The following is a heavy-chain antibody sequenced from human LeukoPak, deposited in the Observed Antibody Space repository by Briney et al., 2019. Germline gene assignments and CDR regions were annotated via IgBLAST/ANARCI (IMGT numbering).Heavy chain of an antibody. D-gene: IGHD3-9*01. CDR3: ATVLRYFDWLLPPDY. J-gene: IGHJ4*02. V-gene: IGHV1-69*06. CDR1: GGTFCSYA. Sequence: SVKVSCKASGGTFCSYAISWVRQAPGQGLEWMGGIIPIFGTANYAQKFQGRVTITADKSTSTAYMELSSLRSEDTAVYYCATVLRYFDWLLPPDYWGQGTLVTVSS. CDR2: IIPIFGTA.